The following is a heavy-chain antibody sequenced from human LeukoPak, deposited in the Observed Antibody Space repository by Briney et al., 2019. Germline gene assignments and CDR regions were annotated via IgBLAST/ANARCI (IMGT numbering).Heavy chain of an antibody. J-gene: IGHJ5*02. CDR1: GFTFSSYA. CDR3: AKDVGRHDLNWFDP. V-gene: IGHV3-23*01. Sequence: GGPLRLSCAASGFTFSSYAMSWVRQAPGKGLEWVSAISGSGGSTYYADSVKGRFTISRDNSKNTLYLQMNSLRAEDTAVYYCAKDVGRHDLNWFDPWGQGTLVTVSS. CDR2: ISGSGGST. D-gene: IGHD1-26*01.